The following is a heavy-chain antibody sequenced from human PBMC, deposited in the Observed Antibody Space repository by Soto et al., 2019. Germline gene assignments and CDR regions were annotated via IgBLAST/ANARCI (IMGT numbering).Heavy chain of an antibody. V-gene: IGHV3-23*01. CDR1: GFTFSSYA. D-gene: IGHD3-10*01. Sequence: EVQLLKSGGGLVQPGGSLRLSCAASGFTFSSYAMSWVRQAPGKGLEWVSAIGVSGDTTYYADSVKGRFTISRDNSKNTLYLQMGSLRAEETAVYYCAKVRRFGELRSLYWGQGTLVTVSS. J-gene: IGHJ4*02. CDR3: AKVRRFGELRSLY. CDR2: IGVSGDTT.